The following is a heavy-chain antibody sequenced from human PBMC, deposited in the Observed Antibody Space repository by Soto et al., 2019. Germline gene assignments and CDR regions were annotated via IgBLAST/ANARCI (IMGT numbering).Heavy chain of an antibody. D-gene: IGHD6-13*01. CDR3: AKDLAAAGIQIDYYYYGMDV. CDR1: GFTFSSYA. V-gene: IGHV3-23*01. J-gene: IGHJ6*02. Sequence: PGGSLRLSCAASGFTFSSYAMSWVRQAPGKGLEWVSAISGSGGSTYYADSVKGRFTISRDNSKNTLYLQMNSLRAEDTAVYYWAKDLAAAGIQIDYYYYGMDVWGQGTTVTAP. CDR2: ISGSGGST.